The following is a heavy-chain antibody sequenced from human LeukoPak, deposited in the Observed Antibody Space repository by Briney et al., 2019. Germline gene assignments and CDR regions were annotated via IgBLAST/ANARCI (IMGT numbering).Heavy chain of an antibody. Sequence: ASVKVSCKASGYTFTSYGISWVRQAPGQGPEWMGWISAYNGNTNYAQKLQGRVTMTTDTSTSTAYMELRSLRSDDTAVYYCARDVVRGVMGPAGYWGQGTLVTVSS. V-gene: IGHV1-18*01. D-gene: IGHD3-10*01. J-gene: IGHJ4*02. CDR1: GYTFTSYG. CDR3: ARDVVRGVMGPAGY. CDR2: ISAYNGNT.